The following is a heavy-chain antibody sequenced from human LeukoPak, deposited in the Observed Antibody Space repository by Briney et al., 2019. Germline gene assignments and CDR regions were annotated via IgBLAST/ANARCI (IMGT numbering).Heavy chain of an antibody. CDR2: ISGSGGST. V-gene: IGHV3-23*01. CDR1: GFTFSSYA. Sequence: GGSLRLSCAASGFTFSSYAMSWVRQAPGKGLEWVSAISGSGGSTYYADSVKGRFTISRDNSKNTLYLQVNSLRAEDTAVYYCARALLLWFGELTLWGQGTLVTVSS. CDR3: ARALLLWFGELTL. J-gene: IGHJ4*02. D-gene: IGHD3-10*01.